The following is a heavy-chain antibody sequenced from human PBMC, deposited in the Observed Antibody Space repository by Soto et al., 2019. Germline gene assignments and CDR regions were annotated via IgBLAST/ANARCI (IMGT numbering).Heavy chain of an antibody. Sequence: EVHLVESGGGLVQPGGSLRLSRAASGFTFSTHWMTWVRQAPGKGLEWVANINEGGSEKYYVDSVKGRFIISRDNAENSVDLQMTSLRVDDTGIYYCARLRQPHGDGMDVW. CDR2: INEGGSEK. D-gene: IGHD4-17*01. J-gene: IGHJ6*01. V-gene: IGHV3-7*01. CDR1: GFTFSTHW. CDR3: ARLRQPHGDGMDV.